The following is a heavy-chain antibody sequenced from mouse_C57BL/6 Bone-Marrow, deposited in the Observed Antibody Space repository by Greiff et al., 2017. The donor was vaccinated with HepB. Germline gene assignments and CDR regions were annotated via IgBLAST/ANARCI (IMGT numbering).Heavy chain of an antibody. CDR3: ARSEIWTTVFDY. J-gene: IGHJ2*01. CDR1: GYTFTDYY. Sequence: VQLQQSGAELVRPGASVKLSCKASGYTFTDYYINWVKQRPGQGLEWIARIYPGSGNTYYNEKFKGKATLTAEKSSSTAYMQLSSLTSEDSAVYFCARSEIWTTVFDYWGQGTTLTVSS. CDR2: IYPGSGNT. V-gene: IGHV1-76*01. D-gene: IGHD1-1*01.